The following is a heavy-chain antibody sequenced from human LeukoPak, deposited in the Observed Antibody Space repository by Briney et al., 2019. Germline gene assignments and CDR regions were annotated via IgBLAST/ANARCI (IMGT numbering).Heavy chain of an antibody. CDR3: ARSGYSSSWYYYYYYMDV. J-gene: IGHJ6*03. D-gene: IGHD6-13*01. Sequence: PSETLSLTCTVSGGSISSSSYYWGWLRQPPGKGLEWIGSIYYSGSTYYNPSLKSRVTISVDTSKNQFSLKLSSVTAADTAVYYCARSGYSSSWYYYYYYMDVWGKGTTVTVAS. V-gene: IGHV4-39*07. CDR1: GGSISSSSYY. CDR2: IYYSGST.